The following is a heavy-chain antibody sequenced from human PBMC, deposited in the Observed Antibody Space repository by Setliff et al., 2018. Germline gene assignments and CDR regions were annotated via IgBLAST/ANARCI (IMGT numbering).Heavy chain of an antibody. J-gene: IGHJ6*03. V-gene: IGHV3-74*01. D-gene: IGHD3-10*01. CDR2: MNSDGSTK. CDR3: ARDRRDYIGAGSSEIDYYYYYYMDV. Sequence: LRLSCAASGFTFRSYWMHWVRQAPGEGLVWVSRMNSDGSTKNYADSVKGRFTISRDNTKNQFSLKLSSGTAADTAVYYCARDRRDYIGAGSSEIDYYYYYYMDVWGKGTTVTVSS. CDR1: GFTFRSYW.